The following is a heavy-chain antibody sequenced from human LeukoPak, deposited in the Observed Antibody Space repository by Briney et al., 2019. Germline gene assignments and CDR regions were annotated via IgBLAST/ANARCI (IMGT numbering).Heavy chain of an antibody. D-gene: IGHD4-17*01. CDR3: IVFGDSNH. CDR2: THSSGGT. V-gene: IGHV3-53*01. CDR1: GFTFSSYV. Sequence: GRSLRLSCAASGFTFSSYVMHWVRQAPGKGLEWVSATHSSGGTYYADSVKGRFTISRDTSKNTLYLQINSLSVEDTAVYYCIVFGDSNHWGQGTLVTVSS. J-gene: IGHJ5*02.